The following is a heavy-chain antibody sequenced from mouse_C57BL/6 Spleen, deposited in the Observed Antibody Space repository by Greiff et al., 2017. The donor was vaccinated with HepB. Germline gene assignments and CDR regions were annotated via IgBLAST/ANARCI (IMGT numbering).Heavy chain of an antibody. CDR1: GFNIKDDY. CDR2: IDPENGDT. Sequence: EVKLLESGAELVRPGASVKLSCTASGFNIKDDYMHWVKQRPEQGLEWIGWIDPENGDTEYASKFQGKATITADTSSNTAYLQLSSLTSEDTAVYYCTPSYYSNYDAMDYWGQGTSVTVSS. V-gene: IGHV14-4*01. D-gene: IGHD2-5*01. CDR3: TPSYYSNYDAMDY. J-gene: IGHJ4*01.